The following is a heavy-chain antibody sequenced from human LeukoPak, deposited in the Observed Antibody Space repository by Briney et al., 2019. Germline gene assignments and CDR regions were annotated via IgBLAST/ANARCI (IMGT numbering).Heavy chain of an antibody. D-gene: IGHD1-26*01. Sequence: GGSLRLSCAASGFTFSSYAMHWVRQAPGKGLEWVAVISYDGSNKYYADSVKGRFTISRDNSKNTLYLQMNSLRAEDTAVYHCARDPHSGSSAYYFDYWGQGTLVTVSS. CDR1: GFTFSSYA. V-gene: IGHV3-30*04. J-gene: IGHJ4*02. CDR2: ISYDGSNK. CDR3: ARDPHSGSSAYYFDY.